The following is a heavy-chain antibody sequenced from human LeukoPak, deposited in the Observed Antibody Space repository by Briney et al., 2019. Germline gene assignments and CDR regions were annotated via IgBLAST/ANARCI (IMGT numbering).Heavy chain of an antibody. CDR3: ARVRVRGVIIQRRQYYFDY. Sequence: SETLSLTCAVYGGSFSGYYWSWIRQPAGKGLEWIGRIYTSGSTNYNPSLKSRVTISVDTSKNQFSLKLSSVTAADTAVYYCARVRVRGVIIQRRQYYFDYWGQGTLVTVSS. CDR2: IYTSGST. V-gene: IGHV4-59*10. J-gene: IGHJ4*02. CDR1: GGSFSGYY. D-gene: IGHD3-10*01.